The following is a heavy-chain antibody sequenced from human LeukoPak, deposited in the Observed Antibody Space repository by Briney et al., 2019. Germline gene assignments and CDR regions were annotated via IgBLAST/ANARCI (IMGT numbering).Heavy chain of an antibody. J-gene: IGHJ1*01. V-gene: IGHV1-69*04. CDR2: IIPVLGVS. D-gene: IGHD2-15*01. Sequence: ASVKVSCKASGGSFSSYVITWVRQAPGQGLEWMGRIIPVLGVSNFAQKFQGRVTITADKSTNTAHMELSRLESGDTAVYYCARGYCSGGSCYSRYFQHWGQGTLVTVSS. CDR1: GGSFSSYV. CDR3: ARGYCSGGSCYSRYFQH.